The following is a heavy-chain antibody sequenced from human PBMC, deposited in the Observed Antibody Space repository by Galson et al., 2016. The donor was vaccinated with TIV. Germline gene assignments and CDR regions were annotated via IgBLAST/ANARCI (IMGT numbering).Heavy chain of an antibody. CDR3: TRDRVSMTMILVVDYYFGMDA. CDR1: GDTFDSYA. V-gene: IGHV1-69*04. D-gene: IGHD3-22*01. CDR2: IIPLLGVT. J-gene: IGHJ6*02. Sequence: SVKVSCKASGDTFDSYAISWVRQAPGQGLEWMGRIIPLLGVTNYAQSFQGRVTMTTDTSTSTAYMDLRSLRSDDTAVYYCTRDRVSMTMILVVDYYFGMDAWGQGTTVTVSS.